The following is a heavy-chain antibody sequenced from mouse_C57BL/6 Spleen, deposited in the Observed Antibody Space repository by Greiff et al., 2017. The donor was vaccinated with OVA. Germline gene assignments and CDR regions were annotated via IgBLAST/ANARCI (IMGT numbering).Heavy chain of an antibody. J-gene: IGHJ2*01. CDR3: ARDSNYGGDYFDY. V-gene: IGHV1-61*01. Sequence: VQLQQPGAELVRPGSSVKLSCKASGYTFTSYWMDWVKQRPGQGLEWIGNIYPSDSETHYNQKFKDKATLTVDKSSSTAYMQLSSLTSEDSAVYYCARDSNYGGDYFDYWGQGTTLTVSS. D-gene: IGHD2-5*01. CDR1: GYTFTSYW. CDR2: IYPSDSET.